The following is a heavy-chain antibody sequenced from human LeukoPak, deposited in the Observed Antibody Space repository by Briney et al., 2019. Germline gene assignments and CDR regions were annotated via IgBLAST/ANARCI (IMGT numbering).Heavy chain of an antibody. V-gene: IGHV4-39*01. Sequence: PSETLSLTCTVSGGSISRSSYYWGWIRQPPGKGLEWIGSIYYSGSTYYNPSLKSRVTISVDTSKNQFSLKLSSVTAADTAVYYCASGYSSGWSNYWGQGTLVTVSS. CDR1: GGSISRSSYY. J-gene: IGHJ4*02. D-gene: IGHD6-19*01. CDR3: ASGYSSGWSNY. CDR2: IYYSGST.